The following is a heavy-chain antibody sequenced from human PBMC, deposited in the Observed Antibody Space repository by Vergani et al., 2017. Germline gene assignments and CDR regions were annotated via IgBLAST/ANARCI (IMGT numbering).Heavy chain of an antibody. D-gene: IGHD3-22*01. CDR3: ARASDYYDSSGYRFDY. CDR2: IILIFGTA. J-gene: IGHJ4*02. V-gene: IGHV1-69*01. Sequence: QVQLVQSGAEVKKPGSSVKVSCKASGGTFSSYAISWVRQAPGQGLEWMGGIILIFGTANYAQKFQGRVTITADESTSTAYMELSSLRSEDTAVYYCARASDYYDSSGYRFDYWGQGTLVTVSS. CDR1: GGTFSSYA.